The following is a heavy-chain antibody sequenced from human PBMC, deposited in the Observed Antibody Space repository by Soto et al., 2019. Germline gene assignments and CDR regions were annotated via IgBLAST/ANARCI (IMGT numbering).Heavy chain of an antibody. Sequence: GSLRLSCTASGFTFGDYAMSWFRQAPGKGLEWVGFIRSKAYGGTTEYAASVKGRFTISRDDSKSIAYLQMNSLKTEDTAVYYCTRTGHDYGDNWFDPWGQGTLVTVSS. J-gene: IGHJ5*02. CDR3: TRTGHDYGDNWFDP. V-gene: IGHV3-49*03. CDR2: IRSKAYGGTT. D-gene: IGHD4-17*01. CDR1: GFTFGDYA.